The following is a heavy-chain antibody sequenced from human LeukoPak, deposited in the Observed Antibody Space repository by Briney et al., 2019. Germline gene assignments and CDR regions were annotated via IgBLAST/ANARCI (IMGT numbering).Heavy chain of an antibody. D-gene: IGHD3-10*01. J-gene: IGHJ5*02. Sequence: GASVKVSCKASGYTFTSYGISWVRQAPGQGLEWMGWISAYNGNTNYAQKLQGRVTMTTDTSTSTAYMELRSLRSDDTAVYYCAREYLMVRDRRLEQAWFDPWGQGTLVTVSS. CDR3: AREYLMVRDRRLEQAWFDP. V-gene: IGHV1-18*01. CDR1: GYTFTSYG. CDR2: ISAYNGNT.